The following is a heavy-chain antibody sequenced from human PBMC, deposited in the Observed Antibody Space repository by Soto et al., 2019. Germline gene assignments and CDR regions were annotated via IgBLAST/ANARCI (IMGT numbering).Heavy chain of an antibody. J-gene: IGHJ4*02. CDR2: INSDGSST. Sequence: EVQLVESGGALVQPGGSLRLSCAASGFTFSSHWMHWVRQAPGKGLVWVSRINSDGSSTSYADSVKGRFTISRDNAKNTLYLQINSLRAEDTAVYYCSRGDDFWSGNYNGLDYWGQGTLVTVSS. CDR3: SRGDDFWSGNYNGLDY. V-gene: IGHV3-74*01. D-gene: IGHD3-3*01. CDR1: GFTFSSHW.